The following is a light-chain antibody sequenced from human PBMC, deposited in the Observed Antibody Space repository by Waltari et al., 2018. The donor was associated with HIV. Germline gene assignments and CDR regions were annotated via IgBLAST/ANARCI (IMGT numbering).Light chain of an antibody. V-gene: IGKV3-15*01. CDR2: AAS. Sequence: DIVMTQSPATLSVSPGERATLSCRASHSVSNNLAWYQQQPGQAPRLLIYAASSRAPDIPARFSGSGSGTEFTLTISSLQSEDFAIYYCQQYSNWPPNTFGQGTKLEIK. CDR1: HSVSNN. J-gene: IGKJ2*01. CDR3: QQYSNWPPNT.